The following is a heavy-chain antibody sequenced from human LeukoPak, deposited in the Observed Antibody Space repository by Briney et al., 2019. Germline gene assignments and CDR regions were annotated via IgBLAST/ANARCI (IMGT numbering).Heavy chain of an antibody. Sequence: GGSLRLSCAASGFTFSSYSMNWVRQAPGKGLEWVSYISSASNTIYYADSVKGRFTISRDNTKNSLYLQMNSLRAEDTAMYYCARDGWFGDYNWFDPWGQGTLVTVSS. CDR2: ISSASNTI. CDR3: ARDGWFGDYNWFDP. CDR1: GFTFSSYS. D-gene: IGHD3-10*01. V-gene: IGHV3-48*01. J-gene: IGHJ5*02.